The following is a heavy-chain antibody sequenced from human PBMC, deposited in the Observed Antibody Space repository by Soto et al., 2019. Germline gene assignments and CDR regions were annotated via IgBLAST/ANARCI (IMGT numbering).Heavy chain of an antibody. CDR1: GGSISSYY. J-gene: IGHJ6*02. V-gene: IGHV4-59*01. Sequence: SETLSLTCTVSGGSISSYYWSWIRQPPGKGLEWIGYIYYSGSTNYNPSLKSRVTISVDTSKNQFSLKLSSVTAADTAVYYCARVRVVVPAAISRYYYYGMDVWGQGTTVTVS. CDR2: IYYSGST. CDR3: ARVRVVVPAAISRYYYYGMDV. D-gene: IGHD2-2*02.